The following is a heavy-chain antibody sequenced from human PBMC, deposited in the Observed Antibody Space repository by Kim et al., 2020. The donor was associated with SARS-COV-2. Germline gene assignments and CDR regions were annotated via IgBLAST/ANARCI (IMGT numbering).Heavy chain of an antibody. CDR2: IKQDRSEK. V-gene: IGHV3-7*01. D-gene: IGHD2-21*01. CDR1: GFNFGNYW. CDR3: ARDAVVSHGYYFGMDV. J-gene: IGHJ6*02. Sequence: GASLRLSCAASGFNFGNYWMGWVRQAPGKGLEWVANIKQDRSEKYYVDSVEGRFTISRDNAKNSLYLQMSSLRAEDTAVYYCARDAVVSHGYYFGMDVWGQGTTVTVSS.